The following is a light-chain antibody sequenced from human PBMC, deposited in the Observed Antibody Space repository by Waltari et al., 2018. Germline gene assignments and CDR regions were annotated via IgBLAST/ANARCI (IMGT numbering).Light chain of an antibody. CDR1: QGISTH. CDR3: QNYDRAPWT. V-gene: IGKV1-27*01. J-gene: IGKJ1*01. Sequence: DIQMTQSPSSLSASVGDRVIITCRASQGISTHLALYQKKPGKVPRLRIFGTSTLQSGVPSRFSGSGFGTEFTLIISSLQTEDVASYYCQNYDRAPWTFGQGTKVEIK. CDR2: GTS.